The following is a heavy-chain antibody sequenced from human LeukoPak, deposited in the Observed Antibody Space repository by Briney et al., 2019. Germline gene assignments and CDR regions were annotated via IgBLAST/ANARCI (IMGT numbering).Heavy chain of an antibody. CDR3: AKSASRDYGGNSYWFDP. J-gene: IGHJ5*02. CDR1: GFTFSSYA. CDR2: ISGSGGST. D-gene: IGHD4-23*01. Sequence: GGSLRLSCAASGFTFSSYAMNWVRQAPGKGLEWVSAISGSGGSTYYADSVKGRFTISRDNSKNTLYLQMNSLRAEDTAVYYCAKSASRDYGGNSYWFDPWGQGTLVTVSS. V-gene: IGHV3-23*01.